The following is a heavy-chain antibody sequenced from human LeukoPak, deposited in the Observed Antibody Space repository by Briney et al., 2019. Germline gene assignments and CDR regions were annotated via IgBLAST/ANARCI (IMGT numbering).Heavy chain of an antibody. J-gene: IGHJ4*02. CDR3: ARDGDDSGLTPVPLGY. V-gene: IGHV3-53*01. Sequence: GGSLRLSCAASGFTVSSNYMSWVRQAPGKGLEWVSVIYSGGSTYYADSVKGRFTISRDNSKNTLYLQMNSLRAEDTAVYYCARDGDDSGLTPVPLGYWGQGTLVTVSS. D-gene: IGHD6-19*01. CDR1: GFTVSSNY. CDR2: IYSGGST.